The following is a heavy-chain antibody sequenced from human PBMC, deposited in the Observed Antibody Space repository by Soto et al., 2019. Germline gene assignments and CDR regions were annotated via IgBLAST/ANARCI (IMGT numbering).Heavy chain of an antibody. CDR1: GGSFSGYY. CDR2: INHSGST. D-gene: IGHD3-9*01. CDR3: ARGLSLRYFDWLVWFDP. V-gene: IGHV4-34*01. Sequence: TSENLSLTCAVYGGSFSGYYWSWIRQPPGKGLEWIGEINHSGSTNYNPSLKSRVTISVDTSKNQFSLKLISVTAADTAVYYCARGLSLRYFDWLVWFDPWGQGTLVTVS. J-gene: IGHJ5*02.